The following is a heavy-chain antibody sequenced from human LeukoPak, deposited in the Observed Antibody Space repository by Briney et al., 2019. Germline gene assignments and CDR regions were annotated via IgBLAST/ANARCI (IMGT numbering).Heavy chain of an antibody. CDR1: GFTFSSYA. D-gene: IGHD3-10*01. CDR2: ISGSGGST. CDR3: ANLPVKAMVRGPRDY. Sequence: PGGSLRLSCAASGFTFSSYAMSWVRQAPGKGLEWVSAISGSGGSTYYADSVKGRFTISRDNSKNTLYLQMNSLRAEDTAVYYCANLPVKAMVRGPRDYCGQGTLVTVSS. V-gene: IGHV3-23*01. J-gene: IGHJ4*02.